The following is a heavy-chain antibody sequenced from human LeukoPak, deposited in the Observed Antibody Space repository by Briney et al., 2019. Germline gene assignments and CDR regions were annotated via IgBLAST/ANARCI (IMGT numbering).Heavy chain of an antibody. CDR3: AKGYVNYYYYGMGV. J-gene: IGHJ6*02. V-gene: IGHV3-23*01. CDR2: ISGSGGCT. D-gene: IGHD3-16*01. Sequence: GGSLRLSCAASGFTFSSYAMSWVRQAPGKGPEWVSAISGSGGCTYYADSVKGRFTISRDNSKNTLYLQMNSLRAEDTAVYYCAKGYVNYYYYGMGVWGQGTTVTVSS. CDR1: GFTFSSYA.